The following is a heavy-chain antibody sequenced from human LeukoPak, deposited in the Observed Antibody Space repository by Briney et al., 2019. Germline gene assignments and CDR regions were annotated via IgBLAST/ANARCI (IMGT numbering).Heavy chain of an antibody. J-gene: IGHJ6*04. V-gene: IGHV4-34*01. Sequence: PSETLSLTCAVYGGSFSGYYWSWLRQPPGKGLEWIGEINNSGSTNYNPSLKSRVTISVDTSKNQFSLKLSSVTAADTAVYYCARGEDAVATIFYYYYYGMDVWGKGTTVTVSS. CDR2: INNSGST. D-gene: IGHD5-12*01. CDR1: GGSFSGYY. CDR3: ARGEDAVATIFYYYYYGMDV.